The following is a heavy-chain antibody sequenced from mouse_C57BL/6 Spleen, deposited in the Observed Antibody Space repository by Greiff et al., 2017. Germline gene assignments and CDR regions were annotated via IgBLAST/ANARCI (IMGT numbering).Heavy chain of an antibody. J-gene: IGHJ1*03. CDR3: ARGVRDWYFDV. Sequence: QVQLQQPGAELVMPGASVKLSCKASGYTFTSYWMHWVKQRPGQGLEWIGEIDPSASYTNYNQKFKGKSTFTVDKSSSTAYMQLSSLKSEDSAVYYCARGVRDWYFDVWGTGTTVTVSS. V-gene: IGHV1-69*01. CDR1: GYTFTSYW. CDR2: IDPSASYT. D-gene: IGHD2-13*01.